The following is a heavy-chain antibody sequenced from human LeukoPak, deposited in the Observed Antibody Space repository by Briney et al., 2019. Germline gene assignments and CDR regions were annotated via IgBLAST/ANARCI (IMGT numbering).Heavy chain of an antibody. CDR1: GYTFTGYY. CDR2: INPNSGGT. V-gene: IGHV1-2*02. CDR3: ARVTYYYGSVSYSDY. D-gene: IGHD3-10*01. J-gene: IGHJ4*02. Sequence: GASVKVSCKASGYTFTGYYMHWVRQAPGQGPEWMGWINPNSGGTNYAQKFQGRVTMTRDTSISTAYMELSRLRSDDTAVYYCARVTYYYGSVSYSDYWGQGTLVTVSS.